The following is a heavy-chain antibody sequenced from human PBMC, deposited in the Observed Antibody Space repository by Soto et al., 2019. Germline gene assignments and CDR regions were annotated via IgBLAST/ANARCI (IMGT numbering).Heavy chain of an antibody. CDR3: VATYGDYLDY. V-gene: IGHV5-51*01. CDR2: IYPDDSDG. D-gene: IGHD4-17*01. Sequence: VESLTISCKVSGYKFTTYWIGWVRQMPGKGLEWMAIIYPDDSDGRYSPSFQGQVTISADKSISTAYLQWSSLKASDTAIYYCVATYGDYLDYWGQGTLVTVSS. CDR1: GYKFTTYW. J-gene: IGHJ4*02.